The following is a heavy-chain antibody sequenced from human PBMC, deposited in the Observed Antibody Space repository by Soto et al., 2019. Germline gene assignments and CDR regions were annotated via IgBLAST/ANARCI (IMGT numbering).Heavy chain of an antibody. J-gene: IGHJ5*02. V-gene: IGHV4-59*02. CDR1: GDSVRSHY. CDR2: ISYTGGS. D-gene: IGHD5-18*01. CDR3: GRAVDSAMVDNWIDP. Sequence: QVQLQESGPGLVKPSETLSLTCAVSGDSVRSHYWSWIRQPPGKGLEWIGYISYTGGSNYNPALESRVTLSLDTSKSQFSLTLTSLTAADTAVYYCGRAVDSAMVDNWIDPWGQGTLVTVSS.